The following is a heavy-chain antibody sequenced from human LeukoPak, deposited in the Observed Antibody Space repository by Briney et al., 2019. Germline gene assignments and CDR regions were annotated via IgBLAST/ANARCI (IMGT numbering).Heavy chain of an antibody. D-gene: IGHD5-18*01. Sequence: GGALRLSCAASGFTFSSYSINWVRQPPGKGLEGVSYISTSGTITDYADSVKGRFTISRDNAKNSLYLQMSSLRVEDTAVYYCARLRGQSYGYADYWGQGTLVTVSS. V-gene: IGHV3-48*04. J-gene: IGHJ4*02. CDR1: GFTFSSYS. CDR2: ISTSGTIT. CDR3: ARLRGQSYGYADY.